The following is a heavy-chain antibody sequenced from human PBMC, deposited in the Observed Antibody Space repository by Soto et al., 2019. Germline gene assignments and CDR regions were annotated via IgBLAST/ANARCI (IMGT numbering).Heavy chain of an antibody. CDR3: ARTPHI. J-gene: IGHJ4*02. V-gene: IGHV4-59*01. CDR2: VYSNGTT. CDR1: GGSINSYY. D-gene: IGHD2-15*01. Sequence: QVLLQESGPGLVKPSETLSLICTVSGGSINSYYWSWIRRPPGKGLEWIGFVYSNGTTSYNRSLRGRVTLSVDTSNNQCSLNLRSVTAADTAVYYCARTPHIWGQGTLVTVSS.